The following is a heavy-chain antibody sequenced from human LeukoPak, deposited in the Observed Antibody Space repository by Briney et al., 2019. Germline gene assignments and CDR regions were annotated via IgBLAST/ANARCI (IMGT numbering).Heavy chain of an antibody. CDR1: GFTFSSYA. J-gene: IGHJ6*02. D-gene: IGHD2-21*01. Sequence: GGSLRLSCAASGFTFSSYAMSWVRQAPGKGLEWVSAISGSGGSTYYADSVKGRFTISRDNSKNTQYLHMDSLRAEDTAVYYCAKAPVWNYYYGLDVWGQGTTVTVSS. CDR3: AKAPVWNYYYGLDV. V-gene: IGHV3-23*01. CDR2: ISGSGGST.